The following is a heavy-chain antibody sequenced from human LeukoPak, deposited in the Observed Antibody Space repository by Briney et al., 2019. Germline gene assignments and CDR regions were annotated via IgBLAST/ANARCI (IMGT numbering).Heavy chain of an antibody. V-gene: IGHV3-7*01. J-gene: IGHJ4*02. CDR1: GFTFSSYW. D-gene: IGHD6-19*01. CDR3: ARDHPHGYSSGWYSY. CDR2: INHNGNVD. Sequence: GGSLRLSCAASGFTFSSYWMNWARQAPGKGLEWVASINHNGNVDYYVDSVKGRFTISRDNSKNTLYLQMNSLRAEDTAVYYCARDHPHGYSSGWYSYWGQGTLATVSS.